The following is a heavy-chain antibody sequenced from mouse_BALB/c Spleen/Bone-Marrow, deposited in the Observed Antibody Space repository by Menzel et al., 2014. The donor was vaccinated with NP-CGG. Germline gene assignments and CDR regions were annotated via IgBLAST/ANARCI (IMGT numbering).Heavy chain of an antibody. CDR2: ISNGGGST. CDR1: GFTFSSYT. D-gene: IGHD2-10*02. CDR3: ARRVWSRGGDY. J-gene: IGHJ4*01. V-gene: IGHV5-12-2*01. Sequence: EVMLVESGGGLVQPGGSLKLSCAASGFTFSSYTMSWVRQTPEKRLEWDAYISNGGGSTYYPDTVKGRFTISRDNAKNTLYLQMSSLKSEDTAMYYCARRVWSRGGDYWGQGTSVTVSS.